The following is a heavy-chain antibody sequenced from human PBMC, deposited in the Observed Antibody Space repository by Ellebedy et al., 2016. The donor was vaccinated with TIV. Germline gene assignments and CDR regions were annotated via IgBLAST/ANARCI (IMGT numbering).Heavy chain of an antibody. CDR1: GGSFSGYY. Sequence: GSLRLSCAVYGGSFSGYYWSWIRQPPGKGLEWIGEINHSGSTNYNPSLKSRVTVSVDTSKNQFSLKLSSVTAADTAVYYCARGNVDKDAFDIWGQGTLVTVSS. D-gene: IGHD5-12*01. CDR2: INHSGST. CDR3: ARGNVDKDAFDI. J-gene: IGHJ4*02. V-gene: IGHV4-34*01.